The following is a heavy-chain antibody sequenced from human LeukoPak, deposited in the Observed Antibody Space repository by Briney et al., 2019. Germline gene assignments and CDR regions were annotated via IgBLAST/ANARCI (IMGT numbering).Heavy chain of an antibody. Sequence: PSETLSLTCTVSGGSISSRSYYWGWIRQPPGKGLEWIGSIYYSGSTYYNPSLKSRVTILVDTSKNLFSLKLSSVTAADTAVYYCASRTSYDILTGYYVDYWGQGTLVSVSS. J-gene: IGHJ4*02. V-gene: IGHV4-39*07. CDR2: IYYSGST. CDR3: ASRTSYDILTGYYVDY. CDR1: GGSISSRSYY. D-gene: IGHD3-9*01.